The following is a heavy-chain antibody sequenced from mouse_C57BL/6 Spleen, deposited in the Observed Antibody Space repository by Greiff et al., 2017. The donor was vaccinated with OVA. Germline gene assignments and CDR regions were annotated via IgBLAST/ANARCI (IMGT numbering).Heavy chain of an antibody. V-gene: IGHV1-55*01. J-gene: IGHJ2*01. Sequence: QVQLKQPGAELVKPGASVKMSCKASGYTFTSYWITWVKQRPGQGLEWIGDIYPGSGSTNYNEKFKSKVTLTVDTSSSTSYMQLSSLTSEDSAVYYCARSSTTVVAKYYFDYWGQGTTLTVSS. CDR1: GYTFTSYW. D-gene: IGHD1-1*01. CDR3: ARSSTTVVAKYYFDY. CDR2: IYPGSGST.